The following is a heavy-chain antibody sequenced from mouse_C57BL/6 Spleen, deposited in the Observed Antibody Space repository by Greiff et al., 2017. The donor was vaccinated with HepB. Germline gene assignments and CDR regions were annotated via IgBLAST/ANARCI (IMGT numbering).Heavy chain of an antibody. D-gene: IGHD2-4*01. V-gene: IGHV2-2*01. CDR3: ARKSSYDYDEYFDV. CDR1: GFSLTSYG. Sequence: VKLVESGPGLVQPSQSLSITCTVSGFSLTSYGVHWVRQSPGKGLEWLGVIWSGGSTDYNAAFISRLSISKDNSKSQVFFKMNSLQADDTAIYYCARKSSYDYDEYFDVWGTGTTVTVSS. J-gene: IGHJ1*03. CDR2: IWSGGST.